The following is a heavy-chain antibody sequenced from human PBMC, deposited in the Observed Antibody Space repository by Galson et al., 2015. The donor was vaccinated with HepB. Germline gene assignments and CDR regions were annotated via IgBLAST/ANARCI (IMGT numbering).Heavy chain of an antibody. D-gene: IGHD3-10*01. CDR3: ARPLWFGESNDAFDI. CDR1: GYTFTSYT. Sequence: SVKVSCKASGYTFTSYTMHWVRQAPGQRLEWMGWINAGNGNTKYSQKFQGRVTITRDTSASTAYMELSSLRSEDTAVYYCARPLWFGESNDAFDIWGQGTMVTVSS. V-gene: IGHV1-3*01. CDR2: INAGNGNT. J-gene: IGHJ3*02.